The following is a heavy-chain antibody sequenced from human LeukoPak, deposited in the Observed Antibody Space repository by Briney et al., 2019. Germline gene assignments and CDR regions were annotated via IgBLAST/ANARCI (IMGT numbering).Heavy chain of an antibody. CDR1: GFTFSSYS. V-gene: IGHV3-21*01. Sequence: GGSLRLSCVVSGFTFSSYSINWVRQAPGKGLEWVSSISSKSRYIYYADSVKGRFTISRDNAKNSLSLQMNRLSADNTAVYYCARCSGSSTYHSDDYWGQGTLVTVSS. CDR3: ARCSGSSTYHSDDY. CDR2: ISSKSRYI. D-gene: IGHD2-15*01. J-gene: IGHJ4*02.